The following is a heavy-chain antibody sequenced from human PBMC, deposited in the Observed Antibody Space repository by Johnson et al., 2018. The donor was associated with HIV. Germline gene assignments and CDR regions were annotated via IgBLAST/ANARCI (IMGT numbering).Heavy chain of an antibody. CDR3: ARDRGLLWFGESPRDCLDS. Sequence: VQLVESGGGVVQPGGSLRLSCAASGFTVSSNYMSWVRQAPGKGLEWVSRINSDGSSTSYADSGKGRFTISRDSAQHTLYLQMNSVRAEDTAVDYCARDRGLLWFGESPRDCLDSWGQGKMVNVSS. CDR1: GFTVSSNY. V-gene: IGHV3-74*01. D-gene: IGHD3-10*01. J-gene: IGHJ3*02. CDR2: INSDGSST.